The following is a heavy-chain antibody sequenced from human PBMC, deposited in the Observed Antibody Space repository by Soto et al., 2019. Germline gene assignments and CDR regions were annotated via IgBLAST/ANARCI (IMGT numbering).Heavy chain of an antibody. Sequence: PGGSLRLSCAASGFTFSSYWMHWVRQAPGKGLVWVSRINSDGSSTSYADSVKGRFTISRDNAKNTLYLQMNSLRAEDTAVYYCARPLYDILTGSPTPDWFDPWGQGTLVTVS. V-gene: IGHV3-74*01. J-gene: IGHJ5*02. CDR1: GFTFSSYW. CDR2: INSDGSST. D-gene: IGHD3-9*01. CDR3: ARPLYDILTGSPTPDWFDP.